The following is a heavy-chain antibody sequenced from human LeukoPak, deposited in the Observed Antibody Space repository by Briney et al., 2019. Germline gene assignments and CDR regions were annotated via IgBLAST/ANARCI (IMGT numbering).Heavy chain of an antibody. CDR3: ARGPGPAGGSSGWHCFDY. V-gene: IGHV3-21*01. J-gene: IGHJ4*02. D-gene: IGHD6-19*01. Sequence: GGSLRLSCAASGFTFSSYSMNWVRQAPGKGLEWVSSISSSSSYIYYADSVKGRFTISRDNAKNSLYLQMNSLRAEDTAVYYCARGPGPAGGSSGWHCFDYWGQGTLVTVSS. CDR1: GFTFSSYS. CDR2: ISSSSSYI.